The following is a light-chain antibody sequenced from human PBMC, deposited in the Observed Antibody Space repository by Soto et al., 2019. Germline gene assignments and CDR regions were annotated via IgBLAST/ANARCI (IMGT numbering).Light chain of an antibody. Sequence: DVGSTQSPLSLPVSLVQRASISCRSNQSLVHSDGIAYFSWFQQRPGRSPRRLIYKVSNRDSGVPARFSGSGSGTDFALKISRVEAEDVGVYYCMQGTHWPITFGQGTRLEIK. V-gene: IGKV2-30*02. CDR1: QSLVHSDGIAY. CDR2: KVS. CDR3: MQGTHWPIT. J-gene: IGKJ5*01.